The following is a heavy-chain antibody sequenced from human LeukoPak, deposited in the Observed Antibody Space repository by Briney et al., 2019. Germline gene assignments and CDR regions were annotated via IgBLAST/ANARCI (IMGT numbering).Heavy chain of an antibody. Sequence: GGSLRLSCAASGFTFSSYGMHWVRQAPGKGLEWVAVISYDGSNKYYADSVKGRFTISRYNSKNTLYLQMNSLRAEDTAVYYCAKDDGLLLYSAFDIWGQGTMVTVSS. V-gene: IGHV3-30*18. J-gene: IGHJ3*02. CDR1: GFTFSSYG. CDR3: AKDDGLLLYSAFDI. CDR2: ISYDGSNK. D-gene: IGHD2-15*01.